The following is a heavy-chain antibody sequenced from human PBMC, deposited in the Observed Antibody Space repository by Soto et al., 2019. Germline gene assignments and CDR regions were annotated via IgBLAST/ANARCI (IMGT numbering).Heavy chain of an antibody. CDR1: GYSFTSYW. Sequence: GESLKISCKGSGYSFTSYWISWVRQMPGKGLEWMGRIDPSDSYTNYSPSFQGHVTISAGKSISTAYLQWSSLKASDTAMYYCARHPYYDSSGYYYFDYWGQGTLVTAPQ. V-gene: IGHV5-10-1*01. CDR2: IDPSDSYT. J-gene: IGHJ4*02. D-gene: IGHD3-22*01. CDR3: ARHPYYDSSGYYYFDY.